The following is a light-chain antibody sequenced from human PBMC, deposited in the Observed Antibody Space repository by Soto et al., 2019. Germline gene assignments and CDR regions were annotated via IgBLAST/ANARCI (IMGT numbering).Light chain of an antibody. CDR2: TNN. Sequence: SVLTQPPSASGTPGQRVTISCSGSSSSIGSNPVNWYQQLPGTAPKLFIHTNNQRPSGVPDRFSGSKSGTSGSLAISGLQSEDEADYYCVTWDNSLSALVFGGGTKLTVL. J-gene: IGLJ2*01. CDR3: VTWDNSLSALV. CDR1: SSSIGSNP. V-gene: IGLV1-44*01.